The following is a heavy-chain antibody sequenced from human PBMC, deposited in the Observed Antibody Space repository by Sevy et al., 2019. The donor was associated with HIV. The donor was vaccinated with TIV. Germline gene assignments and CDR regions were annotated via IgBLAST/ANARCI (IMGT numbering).Heavy chain of an antibody. Sequence: ASVKVSCKTSASTFTAYYMHWLRQAPGQGLEWMGWINPNSDGTKYAQRFQGRVSMTADTSISTAYMELSRLTSDDTAVYYCARDRVIFGGGDGLDVWGQGTTVTVSS. D-gene: IGHD3-3*02. CDR1: ASTFTAYY. V-gene: IGHV1-2*02. CDR2: INPNSDGT. CDR3: ARDRVIFGGGDGLDV. J-gene: IGHJ6*02.